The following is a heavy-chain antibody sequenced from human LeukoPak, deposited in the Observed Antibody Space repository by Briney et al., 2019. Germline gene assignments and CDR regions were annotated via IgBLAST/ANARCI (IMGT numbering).Heavy chain of an antibody. CDR1: GFTFSSYA. CDR3: GKAFKTGYNVDTLDY. CDR2: ISGSGGST. D-gene: IGHD5-24*01. Sequence: GGSLRLSCAASGFTFSSYAMSWVRQAPGKGLEWVSAISGSGGSTYYADSVKGRFTISRDNSKNTLYLQMNSLRAEDTAVYYCGKAFKTGYNVDTLDYWGQGTLVTVSS. V-gene: IGHV3-23*01. J-gene: IGHJ4*02.